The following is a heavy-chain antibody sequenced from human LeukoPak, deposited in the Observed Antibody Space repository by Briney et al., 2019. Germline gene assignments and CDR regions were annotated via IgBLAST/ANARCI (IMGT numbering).Heavy chain of an antibody. J-gene: IGHJ4*02. V-gene: IGHV5-51*01. CDR1: GYSFSSYY. CDR3: ARQASVAGTGADYFDY. Sequence: GESLKISCKGSGYSFSSYYIGWVRQMPGKGLEWMGIIYPGDSDARYSPSFQGQVTISADKSISTAYLQWSSLKASDTAMYYCARQASVAGTGADYFDYWGQGTLVTVSS. D-gene: IGHD6-19*01. CDR2: IYPGDSDA.